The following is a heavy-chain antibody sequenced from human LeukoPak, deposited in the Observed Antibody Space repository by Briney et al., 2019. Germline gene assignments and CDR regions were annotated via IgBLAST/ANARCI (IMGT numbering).Heavy chain of an antibody. D-gene: IGHD3-10*01. CDR2: IYHSGST. V-gene: IGHV4-30-2*01. Sequence: SQTLSLTCTVSGGSISSGGYYWSWIRQPPGKGLEWIGYIYHSGSTYYNPSLKSRVTISVDRSKNQFSLKLGSVTAADTAVYYCASRYGSGSYYKWGQGTLVTVSS. J-gene: IGHJ4*02. CDR1: GGSISSGGYY. CDR3: ASRYGSGSYYK.